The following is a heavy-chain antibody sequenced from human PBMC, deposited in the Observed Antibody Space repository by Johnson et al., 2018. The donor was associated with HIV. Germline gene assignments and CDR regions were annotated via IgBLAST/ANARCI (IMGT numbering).Heavy chain of an antibody. CDR2: IGTAGDT. V-gene: IGHV3-13*01. Sequence: VQFVESGGGFVQPGGSLRLSCAASGFTFSSYDMHWVRQATGKGLEWVSAIGTAGDTYYPGSVKGRFTISRENAKNSLYLQMNSLRAGDTAVYYCAKDPPPNYNFWSGYPRSDAFDIWGQGTMVTVSS. D-gene: IGHD3-3*01. CDR1: GFTFSSYD. J-gene: IGHJ3*02. CDR3: AKDPPPNYNFWSGYPRSDAFDI.